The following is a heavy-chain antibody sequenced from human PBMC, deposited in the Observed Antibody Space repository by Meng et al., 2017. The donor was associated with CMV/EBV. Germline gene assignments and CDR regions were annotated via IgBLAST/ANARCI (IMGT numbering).Heavy chain of an antibody. Sequence: SETLSLTCTVSGGSISSYYWSWIQQPPGKGLEWIGYIYYSGSTNYNPSLKSRVTISVDTSKNQFSLKLSSVTAADTAVYYCARAVVVPAAIDYWGQGTLVTVSS. D-gene: IGHD2-2*01. V-gene: IGHV4-59*01. J-gene: IGHJ4*02. CDR3: ARAVVVPAAIDY. CDR1: GGSISSYY. CDR2: IYYSGST.